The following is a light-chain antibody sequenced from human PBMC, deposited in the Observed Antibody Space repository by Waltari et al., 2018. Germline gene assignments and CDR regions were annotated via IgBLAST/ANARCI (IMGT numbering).Light chain of an antibody. CDR2: DVS. CDR1: SSDVGGYNY. V-gene: IGLV2-14*01. CDR3: SSYTSSSSLV. Sequence: QSALTQPASVSGSPGQSITISCTGTSSDVGGYNYVSWYQQHPGKAPKIMIYDVSSRPSGVSDRFSGSKSGNTASLTISGLQAEDEADYYSSSYTSSSSLVFGGGTKLTVL. J-gene: IGLJ3*02.